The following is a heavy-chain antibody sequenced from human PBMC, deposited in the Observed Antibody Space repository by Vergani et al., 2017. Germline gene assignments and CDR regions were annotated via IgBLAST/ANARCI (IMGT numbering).Heavy chain of an antibody. Sequence: VQLVESGGGLVKPGGSLRLSCAASGFTFSSYSMNWVRQAPGKGLEWVSSISSSSSYIYYADSVKGRFTISRDNAKNSLYLQMNSLRAEDTAVYYCARLGQDYYGSGSPNWSFDYWGQGTLVTVSS. CDR3: ARLGQDYYGSGSPNWSFDY. CDR2: ISSSSSYI. CDR1: GFTFSSYS. J-gene: IGHJ4*02. V-gene: IGHV3-21*01. D-gene: IGHD3-10*01.